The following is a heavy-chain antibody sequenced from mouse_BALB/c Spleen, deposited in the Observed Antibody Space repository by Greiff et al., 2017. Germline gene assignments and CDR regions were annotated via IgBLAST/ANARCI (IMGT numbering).Heavy chain of an antibody. CDR2: IYPGSGST. CDR3: ARRWDWYVDV. J-gene: IGHJ1*01. Sequence: QVQLQQSGPELVKPGASVKMSCKASGYTFTDYVISWVKQRTGQGLEWIGEIYPGSGSTYYNEKFKGKATLTADKSSNTAYMQLSSLTSEDSAVYFCARRWDWYVDVWGAGTTVTVSS. CDR1: GYTFTDYV. V-gene: IGHV1-77*01. D-gene: IGHD4-1*01.